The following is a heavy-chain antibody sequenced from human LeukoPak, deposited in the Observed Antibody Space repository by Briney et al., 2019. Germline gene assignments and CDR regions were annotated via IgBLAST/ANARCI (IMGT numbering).Heavy chain of an antibody. CDR1: GFTFSSYS. Sequence: GGSLRLSCAASGFTFSSYSMNWVRQAPGKGLEWDSSISSSSSYIYYADSVKGRFTISRDNAKNSLYLQMNSLRAEDTAVYYCASTAGVLRYFDWFFDYWGQGTLVTVSS. D-gene: IGHD3-9*01. J-gene: IGHJ4*02. CDR3: ASTAGVLRYFDWFFDY. CDR2: ISSSSSYI. V-gene: IGHV3-21*01.